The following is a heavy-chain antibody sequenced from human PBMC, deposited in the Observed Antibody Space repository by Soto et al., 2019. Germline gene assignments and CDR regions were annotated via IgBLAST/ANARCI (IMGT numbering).Heavy chain of an antibody. CDR1: GGSISSYY. V-gene: IGHV4-59*01. Sequence: SETLSLTCTVSGGSISSYYWSWIRQPPGKGLEWIGYIYYSGSTNYNPSLKSRVTISVDTSKNQFSLKLSSVTAADTAVYYCARGIVESYCSGGSCSYYYYYYMDVWGKGTTVTVSS. CDR2: IYYSGST. J-gene: IGHJ6*03. CDR3: ARGIVESYCSGGSCSYYYYYYMDV. D-gene: IGHD2-15*01.